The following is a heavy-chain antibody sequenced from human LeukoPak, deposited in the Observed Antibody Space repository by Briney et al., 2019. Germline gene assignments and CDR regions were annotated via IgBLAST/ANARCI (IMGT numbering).Heavy chain of an antibody. V-gene: IGHV1-69*06. D-gene: IGHD3-22*01. CDR3: ARGPPTNLYDSSGYYFVY. Sequence: SVKVSCKASGYTFTSYAMNWVRQAPGQGLEWMGGIIPIFGTANYAQKFQGRVTITADKSTSTAYMELSSLRSEDTAVYYCARGPPTNLYDSSGYYFVYWGQGTLVTVSS. CDR2: IIPIFGTA. J-gene: IGHJ4*02. CDR1: GYTFTSYA.